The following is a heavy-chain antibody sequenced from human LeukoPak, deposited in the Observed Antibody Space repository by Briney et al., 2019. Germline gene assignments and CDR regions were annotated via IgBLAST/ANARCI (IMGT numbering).Heavy chain of an antibody. D-gene: IGHD3-10*02. V-gene: IGHV3-7*01. CDR1: GFTFSNYW. Sequence: PGGSLRLSCAASGFTFSNYWMHWVRQAPGKGLEWVANIKQDGSEKYYVDSVKGRFTISRDNAKNSLYLQMNSLRVEDTAVYYCAELGITMIGGVWGKGTTVTISS. J-gene: IGHJ6*04. CDR3: AELGITMIGGV. CDR2: IKQDGSEK.